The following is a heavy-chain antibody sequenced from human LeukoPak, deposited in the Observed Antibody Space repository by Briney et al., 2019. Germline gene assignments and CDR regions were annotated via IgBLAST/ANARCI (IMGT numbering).Heavy chain of an antibody. V-gene: IGHV3-30*02. Sequence: GGSLRLSCSASGFTFSSYGMHWIRQAPGKGLEWVAFIRYDGSNKYYADSVKGRFTISRDNSKNTLYLQMNSLRAEDTAVYYCARDSNYAFWFDPWGQGTLVTVSS. CDR3: ARDSNYAFWFDP. D-gene: IGHD4-11*01. CDR1: GFTFSSYG. J-gene: IGHJ5*02. CDR2: IRYDGSNK.